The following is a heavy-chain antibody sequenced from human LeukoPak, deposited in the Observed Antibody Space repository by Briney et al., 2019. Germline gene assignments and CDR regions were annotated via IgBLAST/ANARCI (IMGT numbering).Heavy chain of an antibody. CDR2: ISGSGGST. CDR3: AKRSPTYYYDSSGYYAPFDY. V-gene: IGHV3-23*01. CDR1: GFTFSSYA. Sequence: PGGSLRPSCAASGFTFSSYAMSWVRQAPGKGLEWVSAISGSGGSTYYADSVKGRFTISRDNSKNTLYLQMNSLRAEDTAVYYCAKRSPTYYYDSSGYYAPFDYWGQGTLVTVSS. J-gene: IGHJ4*02. D-gene: IGHD3-22*01.